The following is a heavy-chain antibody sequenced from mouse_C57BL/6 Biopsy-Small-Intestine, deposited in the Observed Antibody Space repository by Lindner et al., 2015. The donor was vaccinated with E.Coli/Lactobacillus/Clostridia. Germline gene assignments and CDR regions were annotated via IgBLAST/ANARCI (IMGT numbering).Heavy chain of an antibody. Sequence: VQLQESGPELVKPGASVKISCKASGYSFTDYYIYWVKQDPGKSLEWIGLTIPGNGGGSNNQKFTAKATLTVDKSSNTAYLELRSLTSEDSAVYYCARGGHDYSYFDYWGQGTTLTVSS. D-gene: IGHD2-4*01. V-gene: IGHV1-26*01. J-gene: IGHJ2*01. CDR2: TIPGNGGG. CDR3: ARGGHDYSYFDY. CDR1: GYSFTDYY.